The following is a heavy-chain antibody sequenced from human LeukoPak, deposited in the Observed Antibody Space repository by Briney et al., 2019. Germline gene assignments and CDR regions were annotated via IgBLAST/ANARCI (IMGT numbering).Heavy chain of an antibody. CDR2: INPNSGGT. D-gene: IGHD5-18*01. CDR3: ARGAASDYYYMDV. V-gene: IGHV1-2*02. Sequence: ASVKVSCKASGYTFTGYYMHWVRQAPGQGLEWMGWINPNSGGTNYAQKFQGRVTMTRDTSISTAYMELSRLSSDDTAVYYCARGAASDYYYMDVWGKGTTVTVSS. CDR1: GYTFTGYY. J-gene: IGHJ6*03.